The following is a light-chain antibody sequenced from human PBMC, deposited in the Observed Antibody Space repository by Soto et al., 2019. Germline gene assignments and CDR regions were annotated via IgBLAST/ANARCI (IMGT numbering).Light chain of an antibody. CDR3: QQDNSFPYT. V-gene: IGKV1-12*02. CDR2: AAS. Sequence: DIQMTQSPSSVSASVGDRVTITCRASQGISSWLAWYQQKPGEAPKLLIYAASYLQSGVPSRFICSGSGTYFTLTISSLQPEDFATYCCQQDNSFPYTFGQGTKLEIK. J-gene: IGKJ2*01. CDR1: QGISSW.